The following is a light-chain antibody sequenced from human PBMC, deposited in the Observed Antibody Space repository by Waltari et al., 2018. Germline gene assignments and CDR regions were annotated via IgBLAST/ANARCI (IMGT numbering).Light chain of an antibody. CDR2: SAS. CDR1: QSVSSN. J-gene: IGKJ1*01. CDR3: QQYNTNSPWT. Sequence: EIVMTQSPATLSVSPGERATLSCRASQSVSSNLAWYQQKPGQAPRLLIHSASTRVTGIPARFSGSGSGTDFTLTISSLRSEDFATYYCQQYNTNSPWTFGQGTKVEIK. V-gene: IGKV3-15*01.